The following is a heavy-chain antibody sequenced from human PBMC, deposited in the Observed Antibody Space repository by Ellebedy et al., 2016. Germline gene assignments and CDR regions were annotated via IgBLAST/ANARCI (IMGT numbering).Heavy chain of an antibody. Sequence: SQTLSLTXXISGDSVSSNSAAWNWIRQSPSRGLEWLGRTYYRSKWYYDYAVSVKSRITINPDTTKNHFSLQLNSVTPEDTAVYYCARDGEIGLSTLDYWGQGTLVTVSS. V-gene: IGHV6-1*01. J-gene: IGHJ4*02. D-gene: IGHD2/OR15-2a*01. CDR3: ARDGEIGLSTLDY. CDR1: GDSVSSNSAA. CDR2: TYYRSKWYY.